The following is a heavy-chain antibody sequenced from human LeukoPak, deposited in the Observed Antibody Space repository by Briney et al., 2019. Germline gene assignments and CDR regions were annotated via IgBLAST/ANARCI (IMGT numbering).Heavy chain of an antibody. Sequence: HAGGSLRLSCAASGFTFSSYGMHWVRQAPGNGLEWVAVIWYDGSNKYYADSVKGRFTISRDNSKNTLYLQMNSLRAEDTAVYYCARDSGGEYYYDSSGYSYFDYWGQGTLVTVSS. V-gene: IGHV3-33*01. J-gene: IGHJ4*02. D-gene: IGHD3-22*01. CDR1: GFTFSSYG. CDR2: IWYDGSNK. CDR3: ARDSGGEYYYDSSGYSYFDY.